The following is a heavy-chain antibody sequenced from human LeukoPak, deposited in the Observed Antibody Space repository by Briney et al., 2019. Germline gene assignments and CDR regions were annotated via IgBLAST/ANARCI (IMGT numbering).Heavy chain of an antibody. D-gene: IGHD6-19*01. CDR2: IWYDGSNK. J-gene: IGHJ4*02. CDR3: ARDVIAVAGTSPFDY. CDR1: GFTFSSYG. V-gene: IGHV3-33*01. Sequence: GGSLRLSCAASGFTFSSYGMHWVRQAPGKGLEWVAVIWYDGSNKYYADSVKGRFTISRDNSKNTLYLQMNSLRAEDTAVYYCARDVIAVAGTSPFDYRGQGTLVTVSS.